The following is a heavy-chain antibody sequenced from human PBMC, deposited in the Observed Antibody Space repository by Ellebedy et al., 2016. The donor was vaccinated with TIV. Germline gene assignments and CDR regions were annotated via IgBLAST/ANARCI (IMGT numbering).Heavy chain of an antibody. CDR3: ARTDPWQPIDD. D-gene: IGHD2-21*02. CDR2: VYYSGSP. J-gene: IGHJ4*02. Sequence: MPSETLSLTCAVSGGSISSGGYSWNWIRQPPGKGLEYIGSVYYSGSPYYNPSFKSRVTLSADTSKNQFSLNLRTVTAADTAVYYCARTDPWQPIDDWGQGTLVTVSS. V-gene: IGHV4-39*01. CDR1: GGSISSGGYS.